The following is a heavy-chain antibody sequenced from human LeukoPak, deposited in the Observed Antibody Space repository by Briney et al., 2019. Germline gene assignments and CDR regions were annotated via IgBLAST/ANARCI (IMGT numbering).Heavy chain of an antibody. CDR1: GFTFRNYW. CDR3: ARVSSGWYEDY. D-gene: IGHD6-19*01. J-gene: IGHJ4*02. CDR2: ISGSSSYI. Sequence: GGSLRLSCAASGFTFRNYWMHWVRQAPGKGLEWVSSISGSSSYIYYADSVKGRFTISRDNAKNSLYLQMNSLRAEDTAVYYCARVSSGWYEDYWGQGTLVTVSS. V-gene: IGHV3-21*01.